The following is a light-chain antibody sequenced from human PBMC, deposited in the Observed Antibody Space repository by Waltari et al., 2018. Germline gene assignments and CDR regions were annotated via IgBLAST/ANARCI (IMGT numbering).Light chain of an antibody. V-gene: IGLV2-14*01. Sequence: QSALTQPASVSGSPGQSITISCPGTSSAVGGSNYVSWYQQHPGKAPKLMIYEVSNRPSGVSNRFSGSKSGNTASLTISGLQAEDEADYYCSSYTSSSTRVFGGGTKLTVL. CDR2: EVS. J-gene: IGLJ3*02. CDR3: SSYTSSSTRV. CDR1: SSAVGGSNY.